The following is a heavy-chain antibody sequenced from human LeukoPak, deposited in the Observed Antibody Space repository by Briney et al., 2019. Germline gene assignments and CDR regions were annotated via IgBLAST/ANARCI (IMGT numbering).Heavy chain of an antibody. D-gene: IGHD2-8*02. Sequence: PGRSLRLSCAASGFTFDDYAMHWVRQAPGKGLEWVSGISWNSGSIGYADSVKGRFTISRDNATNSLYLQMNSLRAEDMALYYCAKDEFVASDFTGAFDIWGQGTMVTVSS. CDR2: ISWNSGSI. CDR3: AKDEFVASDFTGAFDI. V-gene: IGHV3-9*03. J-gene: IGHJ3*02. CDR1: GFTFDDYA.